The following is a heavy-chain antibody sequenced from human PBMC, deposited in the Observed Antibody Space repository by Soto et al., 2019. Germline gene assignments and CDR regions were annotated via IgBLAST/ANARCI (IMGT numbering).Heavy chain of an antibody. CDR3: ARXSPSSRAAEP. D-gene: IGHD6-13*01. CDR1: XXXXTSXX. Sequence: QVQLVQSGAEVKKPGASVXVSXXXXXXXXTSXXXSWXXXAPGXXLEWMGWISAYNGNTNYAQSLQGRVTMTTDTSTTTAYMELRSLKSDDTAVYYCARXSPSSRAAEPWGQGTLVTVS. CDR2: ISAYNGNT. V-gene: IGHV1-18*01. J-gene: IGHJ4*02.